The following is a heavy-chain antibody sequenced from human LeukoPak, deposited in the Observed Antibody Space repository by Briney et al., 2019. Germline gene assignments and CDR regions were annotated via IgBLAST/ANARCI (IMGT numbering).Heavy chain of an antibody. J-gene: IGHJ4*02. CDR2: INTDGSIT. V-gene: IGHV3-74*01. Sequence: GGSLRLSCAASGFTFSDYWIHWVRQAPGKGLVWVSRINTDGSITNYADSVKGRFTISRDNAKNTLYLQMSSLRAEDTAVYYCARDREPRTGFMVREAYDYWGQGTLVTVSS. CDR3: ARDREPRTGFMVREAYDY. CDR1: GFTFSDYW. D-gene: IGHD3-10*01.